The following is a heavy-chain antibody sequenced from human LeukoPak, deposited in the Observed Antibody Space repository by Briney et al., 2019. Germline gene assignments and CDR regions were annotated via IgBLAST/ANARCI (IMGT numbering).Heavy chain of an antibody. CDR3: ARFDPLTDVFDI. V-gene: IGHV4-59*01. J-gene: IGHJ3*02. Sequence: SETLSLTCTVSGGSISSYYWSWIRQPPGKGLEWIGYIYYSGSTTYNPSLKSRVTISVDTSKNQFSLKLNSVLAADTAVYYCARFDPLTDVFDIWGQGTIVTVSS. CDR2: IYYSGST. CDR1: GGSISSYY.